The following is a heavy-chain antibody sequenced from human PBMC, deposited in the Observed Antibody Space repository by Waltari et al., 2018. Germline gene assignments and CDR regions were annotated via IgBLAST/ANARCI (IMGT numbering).Heavy chain of an antibody. CDR1: GFIVSSDY. CDR2: IYSGGST. CDR3: ARWQQWPVRAFDY. Sequence: EVQLVESGGGLIQPGGSLILSCAASGFIVSSDYMSWVRQAPGRGLEWVSLIYSGGSTYYADSVKGRFTISRDNSKNTLYLQMDSLSVEDTAVYYCARWQQWPVRAFDYWGQGTLVTVSS. J-gene: IGHJ4*02. D-gene: IGHD6-19*01. V-gene: IGHV3-53*01.